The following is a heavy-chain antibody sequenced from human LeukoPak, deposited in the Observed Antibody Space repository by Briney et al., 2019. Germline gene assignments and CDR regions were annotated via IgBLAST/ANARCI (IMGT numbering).Heavy chain of an antibody. CDR3: ARVGYSSSWFFSRPIYYYGMDV. CDR2: IGTAGDT. V-gene: IGHV3-13*01. J-gene: IGHJ6*02. CDR1: GFTFSSYD. D-gene: IGHD6-13*01. Sequence: GGSLRLSCAASGFTFSSYDMHWVRQAAGKGLEWVSAIGTAGDTYYPGSVKGRFTISRENAKNSLYLQMNSLRAEDTAVYYCARVGYSSSWFFSRPIYYYGMDVWGQGTTVTVSS.